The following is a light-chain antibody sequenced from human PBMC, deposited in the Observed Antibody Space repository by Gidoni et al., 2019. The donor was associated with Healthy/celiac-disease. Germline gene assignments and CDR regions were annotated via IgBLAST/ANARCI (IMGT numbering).Light chain of an antibody. J-gene: IGKJ1*01. V-gene: IGKV3-20*01. CDR1: QSVSSSY. CDR3: QQYGSSQWT. CDR2: GAP. Sequence: EIVLTQSPGTLSLSPGERATLSCRASQSVSSSYLAWYQQKPGQAPRLLIYGAPSRATGIPDRCSGSESGTDFTLTISRLEPEDFAVYYCQQYGSSQWTFXQXTKVEIK.